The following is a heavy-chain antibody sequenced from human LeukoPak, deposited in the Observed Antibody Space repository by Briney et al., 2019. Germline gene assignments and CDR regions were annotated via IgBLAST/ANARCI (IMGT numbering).Heavy chain of an antibody. Sequence: AGGSLRLSCAASGFTFSSYWMSWVRQAPGKGLEWVANIKQDGSEKYYVDSVKGRFTISRDNAKNSLYLQMNSLRAEDTAVYYCAREDYKGYCSSTSCYRESYYMDVWGKGTTDTVSS. J-gene: IGHJ6*03. D-gene: IGHD2-2*02. V-gene: IGHV3-7*01. CDR1: GFTFSSYW. CDR2: IKQDGSEK. CDR3: AREDYKGYCSSTSCYRESYYMDV.